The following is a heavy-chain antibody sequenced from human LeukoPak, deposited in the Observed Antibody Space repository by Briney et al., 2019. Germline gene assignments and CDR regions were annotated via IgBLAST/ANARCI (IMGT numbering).Heavy chain of an antibody. CDR2: IYYSETT. D-gene: IGHD3-9*01. V-gene: IGHV4-39*01. J-gene: IGHJ6*03. CDR3: ARQRADYFYYYVDV. Sequence: SETLSLTCTLSGGSIGTTNYYWGWLRQPPGKGLEWIGSIYYSETTYDNPSLESPVTISIETSKNQFSLKLSSVTAADTAVYYCARQRADYFYYYVDVWGKGTTVTVS. CDR1: GGSIGTTNYY.